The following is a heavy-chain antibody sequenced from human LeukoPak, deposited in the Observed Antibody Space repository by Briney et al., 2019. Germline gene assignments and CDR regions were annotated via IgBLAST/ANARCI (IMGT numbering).Heavy chain of an antibody. CDR2: IYPADSNT. D-gene: IGHD6-19*01. J-gene: IGHJ4*02. V-gene: IGHV5-51*01. CDR1: GYSFTNYW. CDR3: ASSYSSGWFFDY. Sequence: GESQKISCKGSGYSFTNYWIGWVRQMPGKGLEWMGIIYPADSNTRYSPSFQGQVTISADKSISTAYLQWSSLTASGTAMYYCASSYSSGWFFDYWGQGTLVTVSS.